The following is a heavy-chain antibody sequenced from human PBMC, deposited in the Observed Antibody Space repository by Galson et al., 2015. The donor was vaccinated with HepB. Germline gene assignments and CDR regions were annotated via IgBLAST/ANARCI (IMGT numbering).Heavy chain of an antibody. Sequence: TLSLTCTVSGGSISSGDYYWSWIRQPPGKGLEWIGYIYYSGSTYYNPSLKSRVTISVDTSKNQFSLKLSSVTAADTAVYYCARGLPPRERVVPAAIGWFDPWGQGTLVTVSS. J-gene: IGHJ5*02. CDR1: GGSISSGDYY. CDR2: IYYSGST. CDR3: ARGLPPRERVVPAAIGWFDP. V-gene: IGHV4-30-4*01. D-gene: IGHD2-2*01.